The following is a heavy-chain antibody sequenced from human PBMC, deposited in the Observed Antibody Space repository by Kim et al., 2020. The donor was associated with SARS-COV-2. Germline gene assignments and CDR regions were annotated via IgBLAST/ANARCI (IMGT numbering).Heavy chain of an antibody. D-gene: IGHD3-10*01. CDR1: GYSISSGYY. V-gene: IGHV4-38-2*02. J-gene: IGHJ5*02. CDR2: IYHSGST. Sequence: SETLSLTCTVSGYSISSGYYWGWIRQPPGKGLEWIGSIYHSGSTYYNPSLKSRVTISVDTSKNQFSLKLSSVTAADTAVYYCARVRNLEQKGPKSYGSGSYYTGWFDPWGQGTLVTVSS. CDR3: ARVRNLEQKGPKSYGSGSYYTGWFDP.